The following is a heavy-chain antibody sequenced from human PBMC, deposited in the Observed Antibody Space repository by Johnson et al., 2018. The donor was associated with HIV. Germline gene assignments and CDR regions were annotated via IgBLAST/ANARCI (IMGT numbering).Heavy chain of an antibody. CDR2: IKQAGSEK. V-gene: IGHV3-7*01. CDR3: ARDTSIAAARAFDI. CDR1: GFTFSTYW. D-gene: IGHD6-6*01. J-gene: IGHJ3*02. Sequence: VQLVESGGGLVQPGGSLRLSCAASGFTFSTYWMSWVRQAPGKGLEWVANIKQAGSEKYYVDSVKGRFTISRDNAKNTLHLQMNSLRAEDTAVYYCARDTSIAAARAFDIWGQGTMVTVSS.